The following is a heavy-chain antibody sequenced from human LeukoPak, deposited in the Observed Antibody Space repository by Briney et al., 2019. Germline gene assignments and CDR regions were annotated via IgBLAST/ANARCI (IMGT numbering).Heavy chain of an antibody. V-gene: IGHV1-2*02. Sequence: GASVKVSCKASGYTFTGYYMHWVRQAPGQGLEWMGWINPNSGGTNYAQKFQGRVTMTRDTSISTAYMELSRLRSDDTAVYYCARGWIQIWPRSDGLHGMDVWGQGTTVTVSS. CDR2: INPNSGGT. CDR3: ARGWIQIWPRSDGLHGMDV. CDR1: GYTFTGYY. D-gene: IGHD5-18*01. J-gene: IGHJ6*02.